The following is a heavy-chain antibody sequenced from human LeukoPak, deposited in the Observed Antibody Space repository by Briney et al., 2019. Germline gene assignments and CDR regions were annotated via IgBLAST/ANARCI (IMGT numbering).Heavy chain of an antibody. Sequence: GGSLRLSCAASGFIFSSYAMHWVRQAPGKGLKWVAFIRFDGNNKYYADSVKGRFTISRDNSKNTLYLQMNSLRAEDTAVYYCAKSGYGDYTFDYWGQGTLVTVSS. CDR1: GFIFSSYA. CDR3: AKSGYGDYTFDY. V-gene: IGHV3-30*02. D-gene: IGHD4-17*01. CDR2: IRFDGNNK. J-gene: IGHJ4*02.